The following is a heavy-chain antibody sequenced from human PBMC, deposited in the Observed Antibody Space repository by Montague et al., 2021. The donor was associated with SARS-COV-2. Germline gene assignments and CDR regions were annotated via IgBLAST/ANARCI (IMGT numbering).Heavy chain of an antibody. J-gene: IGHJ4*02. CDR2: MYYSGST. V-gene: IGHV4-59*13. Sequence: SETLSLTCTVSGGSISSYYWSWIRQPPGEGLEWIGDMYYSGSTNYNPSFKSRVTLSVDTSKNQFFLKLSSVTAADKAVYYCARGFDYWGQGTLVTVSS. CDR1: GGSISSYY. CDR3: ARGFDY.